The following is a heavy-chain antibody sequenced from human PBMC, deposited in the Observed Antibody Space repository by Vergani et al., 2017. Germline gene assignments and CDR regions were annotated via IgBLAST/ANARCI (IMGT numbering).Heavy chain of an antibody. D-gene: IGHD5/OR15-5a*01. V-gene: IGHV3-49*03. CDR1: GFTFSSYA. J-gene: IGHJ3*02. CDR2: IRSKAYGGTT. CDR3: TRDFLYVAFDI. Sequence: VQLVESGGGVVQPGRSLRLSCAASGFTFSSYAMHWFRQAPGKGLEWVGFIRSKAYGGTTEYAASVKGRFTISRDDSKSIAYLQMNSLKTEDTAVYYCTRDFLYVAFDIWGQGTMVTVSS.